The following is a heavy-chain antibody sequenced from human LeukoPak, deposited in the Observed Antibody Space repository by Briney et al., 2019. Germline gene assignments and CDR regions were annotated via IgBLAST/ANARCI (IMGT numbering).Heavy chain of an antibody. CDR3: ARRGVRGVCEGFDI. CDR1: GFTFSTYA. J-gene: IGHJ3*02. V-gene: IGHV3-30*04. CDR2: TSYDGSNK. D-gene: IGHD3-10*01. Sequence: GGSLRLSCAASGFTFSTYAMHWVRQAPGKGLEWVAFTSYDGSNKYYADSVKGRFTISRDNSKNTLYLQMNSLRVDDTAVYYCARRGVRGVCEGFDIWGQGTMVTVSS.